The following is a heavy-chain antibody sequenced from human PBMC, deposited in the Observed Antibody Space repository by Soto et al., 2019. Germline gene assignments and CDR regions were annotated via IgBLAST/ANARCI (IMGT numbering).Heavy chain of an antibody. CDR3: SRATAVAGSFDY. D-gene: IGHD6-19*01. Sequence: SQTLSLTCAISGDSVSSNSVAWNWIRQSPSRGLEWLGRTYYRSKWYNEYAVSVKSRITINPDTSKNQFSLQPNSVTPEDTAVYYCSRATAVAGSFDYWGQGTLVTVSS. V-gene: IGHV6-1*01. CDR2: TYYRSKWYN. J-gene: IGHJ4*02. CDR1: GDSVSSNSVA.